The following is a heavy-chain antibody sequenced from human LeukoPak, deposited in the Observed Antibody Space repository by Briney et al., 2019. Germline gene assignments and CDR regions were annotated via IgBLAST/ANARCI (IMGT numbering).Heavy chain of an antibody. CDR3: VRGPHIAATSY. V-gene: IGHV3-7*03. D-gene: IGHD6-25*01. CDR2: IKQDGSEK. Sequence: TGGSLRLSCVASGFSFNKYRMTWVRQAPGKGLEWVANIKQDGSEKQYVDSVKGRFAISRDNAKKSLYLQINTLRAEDTAVYYCVRGPHIAATSYWGQGTLVTVSS. J-gene: IGHJ4*02. CDR1: GFSFNKYR.